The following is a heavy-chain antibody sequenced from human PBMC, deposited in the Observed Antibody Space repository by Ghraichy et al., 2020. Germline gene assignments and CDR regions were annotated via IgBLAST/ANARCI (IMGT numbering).Heavy chain of an antibody. CDR2: IIPIFGTA. D-gene: IGHD4-11*01. Sequence: SVKVSCKASGGTFSSYAISWVRQAPGQGLEWMGGIIPIFGTANYAQKFLGRVTITADESTSTAYMELSSLRSEDTAVYYCARSVFYSNSPGWFDPWGQGTLVTVSS. CDR1: GGTFSSYA. V-gene: IGHV1-69*13. CDR3: ARSVFYSNSPGWFDP. J-gene: IGHJ5*02.